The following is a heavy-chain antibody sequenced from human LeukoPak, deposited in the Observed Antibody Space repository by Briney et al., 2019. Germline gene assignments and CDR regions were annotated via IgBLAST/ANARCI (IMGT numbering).Heavy chain of an antibody. V-gene: IGHV4-38-2*02. J-gene: IGHJ4*02. CDR3: ARDISSGWLISIDY. D-gene: IGHD6-19*01. CDR2: IYQSGST. Sequence: PSETLSLTCTVSGYSISSGYYWGWIRPPPGKGLEWIGSIYQSGSTYYNPSLKSRVTISVDTSKNQSSLRLSSVTAADTAVYYCARDISSGWLISIDYWGQGTLVTVPS. CDR1: GYSISSGYY.